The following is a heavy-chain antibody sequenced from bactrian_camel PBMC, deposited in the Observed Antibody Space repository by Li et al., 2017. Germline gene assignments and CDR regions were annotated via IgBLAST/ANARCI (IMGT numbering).Heavy chain of an antibody. CDR2: IHSDGRT. J-gene: IGHJ4*01. Sequence: QVQLVESGGGSVQAGGSLRLSCAASGYTYCNYDMSWYRKTPGREREFVSSIHSDGRTRYADSVKGRFTISLDNVQNMAFLQMDSLKPEDTAIYYCSRQKEPASYQRSCRGGPQSYWGQGTQVTVS. CDR3: SRQKEPASYQRSCRGGPQSY. CDR1: GYTYCNYD. D-gene: IGHD7*01. V-gene: IGHV3S53*01.